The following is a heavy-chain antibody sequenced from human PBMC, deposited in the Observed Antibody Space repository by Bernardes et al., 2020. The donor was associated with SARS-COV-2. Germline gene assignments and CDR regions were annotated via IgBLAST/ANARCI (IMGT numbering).Heavy chain of an antibody. CDR1: GFTVSSNY. V-gene: IGHV3-53*05. Sequence: GSLRLSCAASGFTVSSNYMSWVRQAPGKGLEWVSVIYSGGSTYYADSVKGRFTITRDNSKNTLYLQMNSLRAEDTAVYYCARDSYDYVWGSFRYRYFDYWGQGTLVTVSS. CDR2: IYSGGST. CDR3: ARDSYDYVWGSFRYRYFDY. D-gene: IGHD3-16*02. J-gene: IGHJ4*02.